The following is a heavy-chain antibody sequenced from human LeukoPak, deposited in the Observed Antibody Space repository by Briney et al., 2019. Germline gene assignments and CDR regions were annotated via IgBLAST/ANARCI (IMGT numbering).Heavy chain of an antibody. J-gene: IGHJ3*02. V-gene: IGHV1-18*01. D-gene: IGHD3-22*01. CDR1: GYTFTSYG. Sequence: ASVKVSCKAPGYTFTSYGISWVRQAPGQGLEWMGWISAYNGNTNYAQKLQGRVTMTTDTSTSTAYMELRSLRSDDTAVYYCARDPYSYMIVVVSPHDAFDIWGQGTMVTVSS. CDR2: ISAYNGNT. CDR3: ARDPYSYMIVVVSPHDAFDI.